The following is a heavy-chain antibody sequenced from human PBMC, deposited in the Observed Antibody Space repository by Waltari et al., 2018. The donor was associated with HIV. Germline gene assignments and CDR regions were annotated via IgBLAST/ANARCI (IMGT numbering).Heavy chain of an antibody. V-gene: IGHV4-34*01. Sequence: QVQLQQWGAGLLKPSETLSLTCAVYGGSFSGYYWSWIRQPPGKGLEWIGEIDHRGSTNDNPSLTSRVTISVDTSKNQFSLKLSSVTAADTAVYYCARGREGGSYSEFDYWGQGTLVTVSS. CDR3: ARGREGGSYSEFDY. D-gene: IGHD1-26*01. CDR1: GGSFSGYY. CDR2: IDHRGST. J-gene: IGHJ4*02.